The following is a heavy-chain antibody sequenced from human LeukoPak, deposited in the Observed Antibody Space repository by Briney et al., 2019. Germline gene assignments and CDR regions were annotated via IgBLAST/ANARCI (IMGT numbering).Heavy chain of an antibody. CDR1: GFTFSSYA. V-gene: IGHV3-23*01. D-gene: IGHD3-22*01. J-gene: IGHJ4*02. Sequence: GGSLRLSCAASGFTFSSYAMSCAREAPGKGLEWVSAISGNGGSTYYADSVKGRFTISRDNSKNTLYLQMNSLRAEDTAVYYCAKDSSADPYYFDYWGQGTLVTVSS. CDR2: ISGNGGST. CDR3: AKDSSADPYYFDY.